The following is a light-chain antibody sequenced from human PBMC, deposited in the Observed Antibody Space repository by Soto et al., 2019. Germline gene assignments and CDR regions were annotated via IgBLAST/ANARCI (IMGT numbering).Light chain of an antibody. J-gene: IGLJ1*01. Sequence: QSVLTQPASVSGSPGQSITSSCTGTSSDVGGYNYVSWYQQHPGKAPKLMIYEVSNRPSGVSNRFSGSKSGNTASLTISGLQAEDEADYYCSSYTSSSTPYVFGTGTKLTVL. V-gene: IGLV2-14*01. CDR1: SSDVGGYNY. CDR3: SSYTSSSTPYV. CDR2: EVS.